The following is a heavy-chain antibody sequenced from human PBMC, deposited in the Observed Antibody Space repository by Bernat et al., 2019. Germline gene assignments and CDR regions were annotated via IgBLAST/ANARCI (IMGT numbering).Heavy chain of an antibody. D-gene: IGHD3-10*01. V-gene: IGHV3-30*16. J-gene: IGHJ4*02. Sequence: QVQLVESGGGVVHPGRSLRLSCAASGFTFSSYAIHWVRQAPGKGLEGVAVISYDGSNKYYADSVKGRFTISRDNSKNTLYLQMNSLRAEDTAVYYCARARGFRELLGYWGQGTLVTVSS. CDR3: ARARGFRELLGY. CDR2: ISYDGSNK. CDR1: GFTFSSYA.